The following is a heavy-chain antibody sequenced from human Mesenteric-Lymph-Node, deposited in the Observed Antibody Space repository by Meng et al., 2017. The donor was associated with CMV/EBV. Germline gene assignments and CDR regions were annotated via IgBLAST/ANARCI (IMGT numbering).Heavy chain of an antibody. CDR1: GYTFSNYG. Sequence: ASVKVSCKASGYTFSNYGISWVRQAPGQGLEWLGWISGYNGNTKYAQKVQGRVTMTTDKSTSTAYMELRSLRSDDTAVYYCARGTSVVPVAMPLFDYFDYWGQGTLVTVSS. D-gene: IGHD2-2*01. V-gene: IGHV1-18*01. CDR3: ARGTSVVPVAMPLFDYFDY. CDR2: ISGYNGNT. J-gene: IGHJ4*02.